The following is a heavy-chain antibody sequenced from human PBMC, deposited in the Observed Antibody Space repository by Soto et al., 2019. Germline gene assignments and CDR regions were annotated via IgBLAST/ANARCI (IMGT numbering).Heavy chain of an antibody. CDR2: IYPDNSDT. V-gene: IGHV5-51*01. CDR3: ARHPGGTSVAQGILDF. J-gene: IGHJ4*01. D-gene: IGHD4-17*01. CDR1: GYSFASNW. Sequence: GESLKISCKASGYSFASNWIGWVRQMPGKGLEWMGIIYPDNSDTNYSPSFQGQVTISADKSISTAYLQWRSLKASDTAMYYCARHPGGTSVAQGILDFWGRGTLVTVSS.